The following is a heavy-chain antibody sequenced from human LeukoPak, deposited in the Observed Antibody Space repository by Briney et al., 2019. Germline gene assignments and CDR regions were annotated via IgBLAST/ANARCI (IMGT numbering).Heavy chain of an antibody. CDR3: ARVSSGYCSGGSCSHWFDP. Sequence: SQTLSLTCAVSGGSISSGGYSWSWIRQPPGKGLEWIGYIYHSGSTYYNPSLKSRVTISVDRSKNQFSLKLSSVTAADTAVYYCARVSSGYCSGGSCSHWFDPWGQGTLATVSS. CDR2: IYHSGST. V-gene: IGHV4-30-2*01. J-gene: IGHJ5*02. D-gene: IGHD2-15*01. CDR1: GGSISSGGYS.